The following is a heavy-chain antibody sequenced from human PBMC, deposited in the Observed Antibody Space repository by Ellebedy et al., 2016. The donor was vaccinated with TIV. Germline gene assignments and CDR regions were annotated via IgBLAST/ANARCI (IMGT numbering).Heavy chain of an antibody. Sequence: MPSETLSLTCTVSGDSISSSTYSWGWIRQPPGKGLEWIGTISYSGRTYHNPSLKSRVTISVDTSKNHFSLNLKSVTAADTAVYFCSGAYGRATPRSWGQGTLVTVSS. CDR1: GDSISSSTYS. V-gene: IGHV4-39*07. CDR2: ISYSGRT. D-gene: IGHD3-10*01. J-gene: IGHJ5*02. CDR3: SGAYGRATPRS.